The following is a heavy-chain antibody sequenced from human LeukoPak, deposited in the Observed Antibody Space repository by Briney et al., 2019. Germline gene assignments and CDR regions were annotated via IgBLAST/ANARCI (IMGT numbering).Heavy chain of an antibody. CDR1: GFSFTTYW. V-gene: IGHV3-7*01. CDR3: ARVGGSSWSYYYYYYMDV. CDR2: IKQDGTEK. J-gene: IGHJ6*03. Sequence: PGGSLRLSCAASGFSFTTYWMSWVRQAPGKGLEWAANIKQDGTEKYYVDSVKGRFTISRDNAKNSLYLQMNSLRAEDTAVYYCARVGGSSWSYYYYYYMDVWGKGTTVTVSS. D-gene: IGHD6-13*01.